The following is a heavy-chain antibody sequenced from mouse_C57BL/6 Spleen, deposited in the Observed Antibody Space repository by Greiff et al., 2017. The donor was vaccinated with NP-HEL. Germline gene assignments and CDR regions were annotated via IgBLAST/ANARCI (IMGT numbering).Heavy chain of an antibody. Sequence: EVKLVESGGDLVKPGGSLKLSCAASGFTFSSYGMSWVRQTPDKRLEWVATISSGGSYTYSPDSVKGRFTISRDNAKNTLYLQMSSLKSEDTAMYYCARRRSSNYYAMDYWGQGTSVTVSS. CDR2: ISSGGSYT. CDR3: ARRRSSNYYAMDY. V-gene: IGHV5-6*01. D-gene: IGHD2-5*01. J-gene: IGHJ4*01. CDR1: GFTFSSYG.